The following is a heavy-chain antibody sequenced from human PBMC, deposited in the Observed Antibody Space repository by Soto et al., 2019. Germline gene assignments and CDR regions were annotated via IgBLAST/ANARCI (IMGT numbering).Heavy chain of an antibody. CDR2: IYYSGST. Sequence: SLTCTVSGGSISSYYWSWIRQPPGKGLEWIGYIYYSGSTNYNPSLKSRVTISVDTSKNKFSLKLSSVTAADTAVYYCARDLPYSSSSGWFDPWGQGTLVTVSS. D-gene: IGHD6-6*01. V-gene: IGHV4-59*01. J-gene: IGHJ5*02. CDR3: ARDLPYSSSSGWFDP. CDR1: GGSISSYY.